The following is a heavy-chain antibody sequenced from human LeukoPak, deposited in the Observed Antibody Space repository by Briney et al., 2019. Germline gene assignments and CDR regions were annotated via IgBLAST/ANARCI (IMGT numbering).Heavy chain of an antibody. Sequence: PGGSLRLSCAASGLTFSSYEMNWVRQAPGKGLEWVSYISSSGSTIYYADSVKGRFTVSRDNAKNSLYLQMNSLRAEDTAVYYCARRYYYVDYWGQGTLVTVSS. CDR3: ARRYYYVDY. CDR1: GLTFSSYE. J-gene: IGHJ4*02. D-gene: IGHD3-10*01. CDR2: ISSSGSTI. V-gene: IGHV3-48*03.